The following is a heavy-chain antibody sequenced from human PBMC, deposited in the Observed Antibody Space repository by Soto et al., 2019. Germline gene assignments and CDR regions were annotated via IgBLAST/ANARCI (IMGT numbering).Heavy chain of an antibody. CDR3: ARGRTMIDNYNWFDP. V-gene: IGHV1-69*13. CDR2: IIPIFGTA. D-gene: IGHD3-22*01. J-gene: IGHJ5*02. Sequence: ASVKVSCKASGGTFSSYAISWVRQAPGQGLEWMGGIIPIFGTANYAQKFQGRVTITADESTSTAYMELSSLRSEDTAVYYCARGRTMIDNYNWFDPWGQGTLVTVSS. CDR1: GGTFSSYA.